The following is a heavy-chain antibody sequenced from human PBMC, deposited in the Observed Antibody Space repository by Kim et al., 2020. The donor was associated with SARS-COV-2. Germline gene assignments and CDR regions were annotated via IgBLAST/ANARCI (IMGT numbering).Heavy chain of an antibody. Sequence: SETLSLTCTVSGGSISSYYWSWIRQPPGKGLEWIGYIYYSGSTNYNPSLKSRVTISVDTSKNQFSLKVSSVTAADTAVYYCARDRSGYSSSWYPGYYYYYGMDVWGQGTTVTVSS. CDR1: GGSISSYY. CDR3: ARDRSGYSSSWYPGYYYYYGMDV. D-gene: IGHD6-13*01. CDR2: IYYSGST. V-gene: IGHV4-59*13. J-gene: IGHJ6*02.